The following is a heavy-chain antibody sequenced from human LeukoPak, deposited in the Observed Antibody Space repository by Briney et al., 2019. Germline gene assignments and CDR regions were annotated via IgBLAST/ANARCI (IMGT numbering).Heavy chain of an antibody. V-gene: IGHV3-33*01. CDR2: IWYDGSKK. Sequence: GGSLRLSCAASEFTFSSYGMHWVRQAPGKGLEWVAVIWYDGSKKYYADSVKGRFTISRDNSKNTLYLQMNSLRAEDTAVYYCARRDGDNDRGFDYWGQGTLVTVSS. CDR1: EFTFSSYG. D-gene: IGHD4-23*01. CDR3: ARRDGDNDRGFDY. J-gene: IGHJ4*02.